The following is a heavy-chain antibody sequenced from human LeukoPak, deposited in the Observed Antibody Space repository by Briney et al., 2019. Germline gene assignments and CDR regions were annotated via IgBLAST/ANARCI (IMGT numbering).Heavy chain of an antibody. Sequence: GGPLRLSCAASGFAFNNYAMSWVRQGPGKRLEWVSAMSGTGYHTYYADSDKTYYADSVKGRFTISRDNSKSTLYLHMNNLRLEDTAIYYCAKGAAIDHWGQGTLVTVSS. V-gene: IGHV3-23*01. CDR3: AKGAAIDH. CDR1: GFAFNNYA. CDR2: MSGTGYHTYYADSDKT. J-gene: IGHJ4*02.